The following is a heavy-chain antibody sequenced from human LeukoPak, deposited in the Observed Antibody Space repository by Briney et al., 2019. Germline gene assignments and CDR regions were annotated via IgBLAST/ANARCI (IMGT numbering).Heavy chain of an antibody. V-gene: IGHV4-4*07. CDR2: SYTSGST. CDR3: ASAGAGDYMYGWFAP. D-gene: IGHD4-17*01. J-gene: IGHJ5*02. CDR1: GYSISSGHY. Sequence: PAETLSLTCTVSGYSISSGHYWGWIRQPAGKGLEGIGRSYTSGSTNYKPSLKSRFTMSGDTAKNQFSLKMSSVPAADPGVYYCASAGAGDYMYGWFAPWGQGTLVTVSS.